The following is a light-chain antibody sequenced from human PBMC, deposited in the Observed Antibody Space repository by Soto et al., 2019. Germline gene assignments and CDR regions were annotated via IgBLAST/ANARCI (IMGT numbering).Light chain of an antibody. V-gene: IGLV2-14*01. J-gene: IGLJ2*01. CDR1: SNDVGGYNH. CDR2: EVS. Sequence: QSALTQPASVSGSPGQSITISCTGTSNDVGGYNHVSWYQQHPGKAPKLIIYEVSYRPSGVSNRFSGSKSGNTASLTISGPQAEDEADYYCNSYRSTDTVVFGGGTKLTVL. CDR3: NSYRSTDTVV.